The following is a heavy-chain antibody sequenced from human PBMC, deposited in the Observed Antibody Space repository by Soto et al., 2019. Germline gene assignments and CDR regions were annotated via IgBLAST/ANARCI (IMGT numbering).Heavy chain of an antibody. Sequence: GASVKVSCKASGGTFSSYAISWVRQAPGRGLEWMGGIIPIFGTANYAQKFQGRVTITADESTSTAYMELSSLRSEDTAVYYCASDYYDSSGYDQRLDPWGQGTLVTVSS. V-gene: IGHV1-69*13. CDR1: GGTFSSYA. J-gene: IGHJ5*02. CDR2: IIPIFGTA. CDR3: ASDYYDSSGYDQRLDP. D-gene: IGHD3-22*01.